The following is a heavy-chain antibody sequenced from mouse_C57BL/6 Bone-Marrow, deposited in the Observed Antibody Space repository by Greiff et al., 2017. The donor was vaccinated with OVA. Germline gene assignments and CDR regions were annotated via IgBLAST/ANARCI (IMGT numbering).Heavy chain of an antibody. Sequence: VQLQPSWAGLVQPGESLKFSCESYEYEFPSYDMSWVRKTPEKRLELVASINSDGGSTYYPNTMERRVIISRDKSKETLFLKMDSLRSEDTAMNYGNFYFDYWGQGTTLTVSS. V-gene: IGHV5-2*01. CDR1: EYEFPSYD. CDR3: NFYFDY. J-gene: IGHJ2*01. CDR2: INSDGGST.